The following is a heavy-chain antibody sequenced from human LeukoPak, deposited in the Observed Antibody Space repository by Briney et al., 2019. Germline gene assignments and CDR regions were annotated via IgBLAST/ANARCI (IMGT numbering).Heavy chain of an antibody. D-gene: IGHD5-18*01. CDR1: GGSISSSSTY. J-gene: IGHJ4*02. CDR2: IYYSKNT. CDR3: VSPRGVNYGYIDD. V-gene: IGHV4-39*01. Sequence: SETLSLTCTVSGGSISSSSTYWGWIRQPPGKGLEWIGSIYYSKNTYYNPSLRSRVTISADTSKNQFSLTLGSVSATDTAVYYCVSPRGVNYGYIDDWGQGTLVTVSS.